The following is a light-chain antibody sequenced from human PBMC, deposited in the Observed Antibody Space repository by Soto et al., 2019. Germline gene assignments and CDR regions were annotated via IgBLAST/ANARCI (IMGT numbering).Light chain of an antibody. Sequence: QPSLTQPPAASGTPWQRVTISCSGSSSNIGSNTVNWYQQLPGTAPKLLIYSNNQRPSGVPDRFSGSKSGTSASLAISGLQSEDEADYYCAAWDDSLNGYVFGTGTKVPVL. CDR1: SSNIGSNT. CDR3: AAWDDSLNGYV. CDR2: SNN. J-gene: IGLJ1*01. V-gene: IGLV1-44*01.